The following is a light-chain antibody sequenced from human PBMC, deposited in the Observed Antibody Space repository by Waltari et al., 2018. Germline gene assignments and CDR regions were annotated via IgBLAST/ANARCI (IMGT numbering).Light chain of an antibody. J-gene: IGKJ5*01. CDR3: QQYNNWPPIT. V-gene: IGKV3D-15*01. CDR1: QSVSNS. Sequence: EIVMTQSPPTLSVSAGERATLSCRASQSVSNSLAWYQHRPGRAPRLLILSASTRAPGIPARFSGSGSETEFTLTISNLQSEDFALYYCQQYNNWPPITFGQGTRLEIK. CDR2: SAS.